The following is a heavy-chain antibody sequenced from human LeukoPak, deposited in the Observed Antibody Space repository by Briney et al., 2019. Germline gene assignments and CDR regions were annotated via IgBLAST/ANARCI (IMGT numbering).Heavy chain of an antibody. CDR1: GFTFSSYG. CDR2: IRYDGSNK. J-gene: IGHJ4*02. CDR3: ASWPTDYGGNPGDY. V-gene: IGHV3-30*02. D-gene: IGHD4-23*01. Sequence: GGSLRLSCAASGFTFSSYGMHWVRQAPGKGLEWVAFIRYDGSNKYYADSVKGRFTISRDNSKNTLYLQMNSLRAEDTAVYYCASWPTDYGGNPGDYWGQGTLVTVSS.